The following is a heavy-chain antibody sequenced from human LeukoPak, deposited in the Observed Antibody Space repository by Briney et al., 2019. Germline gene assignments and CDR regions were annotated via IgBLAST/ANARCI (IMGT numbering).Heavy chain of an antibody. CDR2: INAGNGNT. Sequence: ASVKVSCKASGYTFTSYAMRWVRQAPGQMLEWMGWINAGNGNTKYSQKFQGRVTITRDTSASTAYMELSSLRSEDTAVYYCARDYYYGSGSYSRRLDYWGQGTLVTVSS. CDR3: ARDYYYGSGSYSRRLDY. D-gene: IGHD3-10*01. V-gene: IGHV1-3*01. CDR1: GYTFTSYA. J-gene: IGHJ4*02.